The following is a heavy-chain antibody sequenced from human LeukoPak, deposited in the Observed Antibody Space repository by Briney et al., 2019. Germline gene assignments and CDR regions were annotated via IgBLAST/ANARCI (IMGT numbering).Heavy chain of an antibody. CDR1: GFTFSSYS. J-gene: IGHJ4*02. CDR2: ISSSSSYI. Sequence: GGSLRLSCAASGFTFSSYSMNWVRRAPGKGLEWVSSISSSSSYIYYADSVKGRFTVSRDNAKNSLYLQMNSLRAEDTAVYYCARDDSGWYDYWGQGTLVTVSS. V-gene: IGHV3-21*01. CDR3: ARDDSGWYDY. D-gene: IGHD6-19*01.